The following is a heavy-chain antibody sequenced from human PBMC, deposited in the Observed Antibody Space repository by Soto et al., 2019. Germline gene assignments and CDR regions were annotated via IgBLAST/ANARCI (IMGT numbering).Heavy chain of an antibody. V-gene: IGHV4-4*02. Sequence: QVQLQESGPGLVKPSGTLSLTCAVSGGSISSSNWWRWVREPPGKGLEWIGEIYHSGSTNYNPSLKSRVTISVDKSKNQFSLKLSSVTAAYTAVYYGARDALTGDPDYYFDYWGQGTLVTVSS. CDR3: ARDALTGDPDYYFDY. J-gene: IGHJ4*02. CDR1: GGSISSSNW. D-gene: IGHD7-27*01. CDR2: IYHSGST.